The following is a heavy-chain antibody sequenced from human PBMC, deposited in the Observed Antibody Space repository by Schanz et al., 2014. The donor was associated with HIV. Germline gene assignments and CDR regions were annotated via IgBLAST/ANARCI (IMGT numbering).Heavy chain of an antibody. D-gene: IGHD3-9*01. J-gene: IGHJ5*02. CDR1: GFTFSNYA. Sequence: EVQLLESGGGLVQPGGSLRLSCAASGFTFSNYAMIWVRQAPGKGLEWVSGISGGGGSTYYTDSVKGRFTISRDNSKNALYLQMNSLRAEDTAVYYCAKDSTYDILAGYYKGGNWFDPWGQGTLVTVSS. CDR2: ISGGGGST. V-gene: IGHV3-23*01. CDR3: AKDSTYDILAGYYKGGNWFDP.